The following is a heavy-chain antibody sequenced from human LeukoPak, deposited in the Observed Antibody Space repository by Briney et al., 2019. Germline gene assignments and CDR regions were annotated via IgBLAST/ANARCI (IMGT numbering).Heavy chain of an antibody. V-gene: IGHV4-34*01. CDR1: GGSFSDYY. D-gene: IGHD2-2*01. CDR3: ARVDTRTKGGMDV. CDR2: INHSGST. J-gene: IGHJ4*02. Sequence: SETLSLTCAVYGGSFSDYYWSWIRQSPGKGLEWIGEINHSGSTNYNPSLKSRVTISVDTSKNQFSLKLSSVTAADTAVYYCARVDTRTKGGMDVWGQGTLVTVPS.